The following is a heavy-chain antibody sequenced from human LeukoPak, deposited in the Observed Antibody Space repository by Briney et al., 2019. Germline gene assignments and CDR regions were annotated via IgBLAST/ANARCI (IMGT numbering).Heavy chain of an antibody. J-gene: IGHJ2*01. D-gene: IGHD4-17*01. CDR3: ALGVTSVDWYFDL. Sequence: GGSLRLSCAASGFTFSSCSMNWVRQAPGKGLEWVSSISSSSSYIYYADSVKGRFTISRDNAKNSLYLQMNSLRAEDTAVYYCALGVTSVDWYFDLWGRGTLVTVSS. V-gene: IGHV3-21*01. CDR2: ISSSSSYI. CDR1: GFTFSSCS.